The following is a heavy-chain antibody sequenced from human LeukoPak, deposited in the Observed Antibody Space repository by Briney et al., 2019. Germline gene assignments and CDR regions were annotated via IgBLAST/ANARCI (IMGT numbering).Heavy chain of an antibody. CDR3: AREGGSYNWFDP. CDR1: GYTFTGYY. J-gene: IGHJ5*02. Sequence: ASVKVSCKAAGYTFTGYYMHWVRQAPGQRLEWMGWINPNSGGTNYAQKFQGWVTMTRDTYISTAYMELSRLRSDDTAVYYCAREGGSYNWFDPWGQGTLVTVSS. CDR2: INPNSGGT. D-gene: IGHD1-26*01. V-gene: IGHV1-2*04.